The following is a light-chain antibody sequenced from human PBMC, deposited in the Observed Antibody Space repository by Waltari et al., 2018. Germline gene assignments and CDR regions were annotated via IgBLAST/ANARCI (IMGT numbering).Light chain of an antibody. CDR2: EDS. V-gene: IGLV3-21*02. J-gene: IGLJ2*01. CDR1: NIGDKR. CDR3: QVWDSGGDRVV. Sequence: YVLTQPPSVSVAPGQTARITCAGNNIGDKRVHWYQQKPGQAPVLVVHEDSDRPPGVPGGFAGSTSGSTATVTITRVEAGDEADYYCQVWDSGGDRVVFGGGTRLSVL.